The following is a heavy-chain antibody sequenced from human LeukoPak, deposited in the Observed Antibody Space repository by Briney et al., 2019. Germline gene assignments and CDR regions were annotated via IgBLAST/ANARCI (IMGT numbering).Heavy chain of an antibody. CDR3: ARDMYSNSWYDWFDP. CDR2: INPNSGGT. CDR1: GYTFTGYY. Sequence: ASVKVSCKASGYTFTGYYMHWVRQAPGQGLEWMGWINPNSGGTNYAQKFQGRVTMTRDTSISTAYMEPSRLRSDDTAVYYCARDMYSNSWYDWFDPWGQGTLVTVSS. J-gene: IGHJ5*02. V-gene: IGHV1-2*02. D-gene: IGHD6-13*01.